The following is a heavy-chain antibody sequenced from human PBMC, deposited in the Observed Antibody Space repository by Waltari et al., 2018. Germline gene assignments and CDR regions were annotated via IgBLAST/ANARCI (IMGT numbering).Heavy chain of an antibody. CDR3: ARWSQAMDV. V-gene: IGHV3-7*03. CDR1: GVPFSGYW. J-gene: IGHJ6*02. Sequence: EVQLVESGGDLVQPGGYLSVSCAAAGVPFSGYWMTWVRQAPGKGLEWVANINQDESERYYVDSVRGRFTISRDNGKNLVWLQMNSLRAEDTAVYFCARWSQAMDVWGQGTPVTVSS. CDR2: INQDESER.